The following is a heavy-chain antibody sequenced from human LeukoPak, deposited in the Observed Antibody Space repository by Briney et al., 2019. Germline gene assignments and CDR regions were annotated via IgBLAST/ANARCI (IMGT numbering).Heavy chain of an antibody. CDR3: ATVGYSSSWYSYYYYGMDV. V-gene: IGHV1-24*01. D-gene: IGHD6-13*01. Sequence: ASVKVSCKVSGYTLTELSMHWVRQAPGKGLEWMGGFDPEDGETIYAQKLQGRVTMTEDTSTDTAYMELSSLRSEDTAVYYRATVGYSSSWYSYYYYGMDVWGQGTTVTVSS. J-gene: IGHJ6*02. CDR1: GYTLTELS. CDR2: FDPEDGET.